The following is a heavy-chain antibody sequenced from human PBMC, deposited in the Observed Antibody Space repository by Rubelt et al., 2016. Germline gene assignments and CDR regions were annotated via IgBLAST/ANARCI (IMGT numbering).Heavy chain of an antibody. CDR2: IYYSGST. D-gene: IGHD2-21*02. J-gene: IGHJ4*02. Sequence: QLQLQESGPGLVKPSETLSLTCTVSGGSISSSSYYWGWIRQPPGKGLEWIGSIYYSGSTYYNPSLKSRVTISVDTSKNQFSLKLSSVTAADTAVYYCARHYFRGGDCPLGYWGQGTLVTVSS. CDR3: ARHYFRGGDCPLGY. V-gene: IGHV4-39*01. CDR1: GGSISSSSYY.